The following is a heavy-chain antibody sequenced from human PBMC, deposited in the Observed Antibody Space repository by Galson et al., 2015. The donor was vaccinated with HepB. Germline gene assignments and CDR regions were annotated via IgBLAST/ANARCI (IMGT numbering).Heavy chain of an antibody. CDR2: ISSSSSYI. V-gene: IGHV3-21*01. D-gene: IGHD6-6*01. CDR1: GFTVSSNY. CDR3: AREVLLEYSSSVLFDY. J-gene: IGHJ4*02. Sequence: SLRLSCAASGFTVSSNYMSWVRQAPGKGLEWVSSISSSSSYIYYADSVKGRFTISRDNAKNSLYLQMNSLRAEDTAVYYCAREVLLEYSSSVLFDYWGQGTLVTVSS.